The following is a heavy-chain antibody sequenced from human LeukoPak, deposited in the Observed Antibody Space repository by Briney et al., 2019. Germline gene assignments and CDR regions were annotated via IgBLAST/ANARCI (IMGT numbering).Heavy chain of an antibody. J-gene: IGHJ4*02. CDR3: ARYRYYFDY. CDR2: IDNAGSIT. D-gene: IGHD1-14*01. V-gene: IGHV3-74*03. CDR1: GFTFSNYW. Sequence: GGSLRLSCAASGFTFSNYWIHWVRQAPGKGLVWVSRIDNAGSITTYADSVKGRFTISRDNAENTLYLQMNSLRAEDTAVYYCARYRYYFDYWGQGTLVTVSS.